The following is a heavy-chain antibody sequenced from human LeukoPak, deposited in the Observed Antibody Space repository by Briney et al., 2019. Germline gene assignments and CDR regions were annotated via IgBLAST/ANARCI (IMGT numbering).Heavy chain of an antibody. Sequence: PGGSLRLSCAASGFSFGDSDMNWFRQAPGQGPQWVANINYVGLRTFYADSVKGRFTIARDNSKNMLFLQMDGLRVEDTAVYCANDPNWEGGSWGQGTLVIVSS. J-gene: IGHJ1*01. CDR3: ANDPNWEGGS. D-gene: IGHD1-1*01. V-gene: IGHV3-23*01. CDR2: INYVGLRT. CDR1: GFSFGDSD.